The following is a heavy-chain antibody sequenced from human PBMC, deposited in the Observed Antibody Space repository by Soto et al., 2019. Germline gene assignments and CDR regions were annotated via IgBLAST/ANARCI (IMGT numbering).Heavy chain of an antibody. CDR2: INKDRSEK. V-gene: IGHV3-7*01. Sequence: PGGSLRLSCAASGFTFSSYSMNWVRQAPGKGLEWVATINKDRSEKYYVDSVKGRFTISRDNAKNSLYLQMNSLRAEDTAVYYCARLKDSGYDLNWFDPWGQGTLVTVSS. CDR1: GFTFSSYS. J-gene: IGHJ5*02. CDR3: ARLKDSGYDLNWFDP. D-gene: IGHD5-12*01.